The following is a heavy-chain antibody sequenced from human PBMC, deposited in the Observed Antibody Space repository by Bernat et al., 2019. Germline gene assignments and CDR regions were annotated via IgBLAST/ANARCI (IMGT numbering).Heavy chain of an antibody. CDR1: GGSFSDYY. CDR3: ARVALPAEIGYHYYYYMDV. J-gene: IGHJ6*03. CDR2: INHTGNT. D-gene: IGHD2-2*01. Sequence: QVQLQQWGAGLLKPPETLSLTCAVYGGSFSDYYWSWVRQPPGKGLEGIGEINHTGNTNYNPCLKSRVTMSVDTSKNQFSLNLRSVTAADTAVYYCARVALPAEIGYHYYYYMDVWGTGTTVTVSS. V-gene: IGHV4-34*01.